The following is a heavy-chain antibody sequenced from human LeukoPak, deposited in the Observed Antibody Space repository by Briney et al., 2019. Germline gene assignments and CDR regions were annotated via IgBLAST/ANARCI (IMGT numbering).Heavy chain of an antibody. V-gene: IGHV3-64D*06. CDR3: VKEHCSSTSCFYFDH. CDR2: ISGNGGST. CDR1: GFTFSNFG. Sequence: GGSLRLFCSASGFTFSNFGMHCVRQAPGKGLEYVSAISGNGGSTHYADSVKGRFTISRDNSKNTLYLQMTSLKAEDTAVYYCVKEHCSSTSCFYFDHWGQGTLVTVSS. J-gene: IGHJ4*02. D-gene: IGHD2-2*01.